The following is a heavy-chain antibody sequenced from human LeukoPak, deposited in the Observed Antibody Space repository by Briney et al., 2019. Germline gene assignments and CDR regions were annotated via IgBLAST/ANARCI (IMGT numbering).Heavy chain of an antibody. J-gene: IGHJ4*02. CDR1: GFSFSDSW. CDR3: GRGDGYLVDH. CDR2: INQGGSER. V-gene: IGHV3-7*01. D-gene: IGHD5-24*01. Sequence: PGGSLRLSCVGSGFSFSDSWMTWVRRAPGKGLEWVANINQGGSERNQVDSVKGRFTISRDDARTSLFLQMNSLRAEDTGVYYCGRGDGYLVDHWGQGTLVTVST.